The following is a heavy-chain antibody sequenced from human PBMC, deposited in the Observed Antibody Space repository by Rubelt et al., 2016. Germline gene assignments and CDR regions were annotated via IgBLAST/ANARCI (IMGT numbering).Heavy chain of an antibody. D-gene: IGHD3-22*01. J-gene: IGHJ4*02. V-gene: IGHV3-53*01. CDR3: ARGGYYDSSGYYSFDY. Sequence: EVQLVESGGGLIQPGGSLRLSCAASGFTVSSNYMSWVRQAPGKGLEWVSVIYSGGSTYYADPAKGRFTISRDNSKNTLYLQMNSLRAEDTAVYYCARGGYYDSSGYYSFDYWGQGTLVTVSS. CDR2: IYSGGST. CDR1: GFTVSSNY.